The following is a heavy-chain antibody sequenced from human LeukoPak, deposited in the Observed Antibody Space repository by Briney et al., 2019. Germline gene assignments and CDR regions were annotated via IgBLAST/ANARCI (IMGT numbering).Heavy chain of an antibody. CDR2: INHSGST. V-gene: IGHV4-34*01. Sequence: SETLSLTCAVYGGSFSGYYWSWIRQPPGKGLEWIGEINHSGSTNYNPSLKSRVTISVDTSKNQFSLKLSSVTAANTAVYYCARAKSTGPTYYYGSGSYSRGYFDYWGQGTLVTVSS. D-gene: IGHD3-10*01. J-gene: IGHJ4*02. CDR3: ARAKSTGPTYYYGSGSYSRGYFDY. CDR1: GGSFSGYY.